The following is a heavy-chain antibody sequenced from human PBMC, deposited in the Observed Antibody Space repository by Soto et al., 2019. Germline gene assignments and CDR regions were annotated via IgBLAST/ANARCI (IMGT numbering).Heavy chain of an antibody. V-gene: IGHV4-31*03. Sequence: QVQLQESGPGLVKPSQTLSLTCTVSGGSVTSGYYYWSWIRQHPGKGLEWIGYIYYGGTTYYNPSLKSRVTISVDTSKTQFSLKLTSVTAADTAVYYCARDTSGWGYFDYWGQGTLVTVSS. CDR2: IYYGGTT. CDR1: GGSVTSGYYY. D-gene: IGHD6-19*01. CDR3: ARDTSGWGYFDY. J-gene: IGHJ4*02.